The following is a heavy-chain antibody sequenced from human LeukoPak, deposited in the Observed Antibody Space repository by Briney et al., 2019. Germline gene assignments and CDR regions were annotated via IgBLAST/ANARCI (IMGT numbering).Heavy chain of an antibody. V-gene: IGHV3-48*04. CDR3: ARDLRYSYGLGLFDY. CDR1: GFTFNSYN. J-gene: IGHJ4*02. Sequence: GGSLRLSCAASGFTFNSYNMNWVRQAPGKGLEWVSYISTSGLTIYYADSVKGRFTISRDNARNSLSLQINSLRAEDTAVYYCARDLRYSYGLGLFDYWGQGTLVTVS. D-gene: IGHD5-18*01. CDR2: ISTSGLTI.